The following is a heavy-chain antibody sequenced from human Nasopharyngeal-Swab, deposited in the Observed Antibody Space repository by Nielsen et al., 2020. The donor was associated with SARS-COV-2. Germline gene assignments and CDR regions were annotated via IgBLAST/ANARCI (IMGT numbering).Heavy chain of an antibody. Sequence: SVKVSCKDSGGTFSSYAISWARQATGQGLEWMGGIIPIFGTANYAQKFQGRVTMTTDTSTSTAYMELRSLRSDDTAVYYCARVFPTGGLGYWGQGTLVTVSS. D-gene: IGHD7-27*01. CDR1: GGTFSSYA. J-gene: IGHJ4*02. V-gene: IGHV1-69*05. CDR3: ARVFPTGGLGY. CDR2: IIPIFGTA.